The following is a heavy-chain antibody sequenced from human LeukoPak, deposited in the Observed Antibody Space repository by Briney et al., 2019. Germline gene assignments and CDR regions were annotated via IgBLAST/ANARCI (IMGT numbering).Heavy chain of an antibody. Sequence: GGSLRLSCAASGFTFSSYAMHWVRQAPGKGLEWVAVISYDGSNKYYADSVKGRFTISRDNSKNTLYLQMNSLRAEDTAVYYCARWGGTDYTDSSGYFDYWGQGTLVTVSS. CDR1: GFTFSSYA. V-gene: IGHV3-30*04. J-gene: IGHJ4*02. D-gene: IGHD3-22*01. CDR3: ARWGGTDYTDSSGYFDY. CDR2: ISYDGSNK.